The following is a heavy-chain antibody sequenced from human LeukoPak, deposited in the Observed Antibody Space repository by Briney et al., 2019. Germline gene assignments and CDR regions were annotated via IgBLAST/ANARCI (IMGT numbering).Heavy chain of an antibody. J-gene: IGHJ3*02. D-gene: IGHD2-21*02. CDR3: ARRSYCGGDCYGSDAFDI. V-gene: IGHV3-21*01. CDR1: GFTLSSYT. Sequence: PGGSLRLSCAASGFTLSSYTMYWVRQAPGKGLEWVSSISSSSTYLDYADSLKGRFTISRDNAKNSLYLQMNSLRAEDTAVYYCARRSYCGGDCYGSDAFDIWGQGTMVTVSS. CDR2: ISSSSTYL.